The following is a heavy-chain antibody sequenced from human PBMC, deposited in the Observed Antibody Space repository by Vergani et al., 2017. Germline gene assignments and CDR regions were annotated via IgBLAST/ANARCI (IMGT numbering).Heavy chain of an antibody. CDR1: GCTFSNFG. Sequence: QVQLVESAGGVVQPGGSLRLSCAAAGCTFSNFGMHWIRQAPGKGLEWLAYIGKDGINTRYRDAVKVRFTDSRDNSKDILFLQMDSLVSEDTALYYCAKYFRDSTEGRPDSWGPGTLVIVSS. V-gene: IGHV3-30*02. CDR2: IGKDGINT. J-gene: IGHJ4*02. D-gene: IGHD2/OR15-2a*01. CDR3: AKYFRDSTEGRPDS.